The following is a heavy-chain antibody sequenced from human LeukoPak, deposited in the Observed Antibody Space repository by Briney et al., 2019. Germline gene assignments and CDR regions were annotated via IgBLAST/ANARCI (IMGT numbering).Heavy chain of an antibody. CDR1: GFTFSSYS. Sequence: GGSLRLSCAASGFTFSSYSMNWVRQAPGKGLEWVSSISSSSSYIYYADSVKGRFTISRDNAKNSLYLQMNSLRAEDTAVYYCARDEADCSSTSCYPDFDYWGQGTLVTVSS. D-gene: IGHD2-2*01. J-gene: IGHJ4*02. CDR3: ARDEADCSSTSCYPDFDY. V-gene: IGHV3-21*01. CDR2: ISSSSSYI.